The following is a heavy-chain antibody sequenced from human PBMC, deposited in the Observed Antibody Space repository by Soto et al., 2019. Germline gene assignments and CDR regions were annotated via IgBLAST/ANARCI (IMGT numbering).Heavy chain of an antibody. CDR3: ATHDAGSGRNTLTAAFHYYYGMDG. CDR1: GGTFSSYS. D-gene: IGHD3-10*01. J-gene: IGHJ6*02. CDR2: IIPIFGTA. Sequence: SVKVSCKASGGTFSSYSISWVRQAPGQGLEWMGGIIPIFGTANYAQKFQGRVTITADESTSTAYMELSSLRSEDTAVYYCATHDAGSGRNTLTAAFHYYYGMDGWGQGTTVTVSS. V-gene: IGHV1-69*13.